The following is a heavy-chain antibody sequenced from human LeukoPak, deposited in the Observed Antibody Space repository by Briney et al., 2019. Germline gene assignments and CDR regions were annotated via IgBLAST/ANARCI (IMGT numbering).Heavy chain of an antibody. D-gene: IGHD3-22*01. CDR3: ARVSYYDSSGYYTPFFDY. V-gene: IGHV4-59*07. J-gene: IGHJ4*02. CDR1: GGSISSYY. CDR2: IYYSGGT. Sequence: SDTLSLTCTVSGGSISSYYWSWIRQPPGKGLEWIGYIYYSGGTNYNPSLKSRVTISVDTSKNQFSLKLSSVTAADTAVYYCARVSYYDSSGYYTPFFDYWGQGTLVTVSS.